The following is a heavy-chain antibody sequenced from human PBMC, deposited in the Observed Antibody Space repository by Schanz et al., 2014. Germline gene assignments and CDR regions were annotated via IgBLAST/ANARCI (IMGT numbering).Heavy chain of an antibody. CDR3: ARGIITMVRGGDVGAFDI. Sequence: QVQVVESGGGVVQPGRSLRLSCAASGFTFRSYGMHWVRQAPGKGLEWVALISYDGSSKNHADSVQGRFTISRDNSKNALYLQMDRLRAEDTAVYYCARGIITMVRGGDVGAFDIWGQGTMVTGSS. V-gene: IGHV3-33*01. CDR1: GFTFRSYG. D-gene: IGHD3-10*01. J-gene: IGHJ3*02. CDR2: ISYDGSSK.